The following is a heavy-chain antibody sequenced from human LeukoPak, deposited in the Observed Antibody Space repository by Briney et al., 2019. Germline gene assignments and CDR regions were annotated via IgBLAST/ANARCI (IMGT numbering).Heavy chain of an antibody. D-gene: IGHD1-26*01. CDR1: GYTFTGYY. V-gene: IGHV1-2*02. CDR3: ARGMGRGSRPLGY. J-gene: IGHJ4*02. Sequence: ASVKVSCKASGYTFTGYYMHWVRRAPGQGLEWMGWINPNSGGTNYAQKFQGRVTMTRDTSISTAYMELSRLRSDDTAVYYCARGMGRGSRPLGYWGQGTLVTVSS. CDR2: INPNSGGT.